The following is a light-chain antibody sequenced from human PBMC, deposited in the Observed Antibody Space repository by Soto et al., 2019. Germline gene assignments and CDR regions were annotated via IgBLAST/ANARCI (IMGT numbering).Light chain of an antibody. Sequence: EIVMTQSPATLSVSPGEIATLYFSASQSITSNLAWYQQKPGQAPRLLIYDASNRATGIPARFSGSWSGTDFTLTISSLEPEDFAVYYCQQRSNWPWTFGQGTKVDI. J-gene: IGKJ1*01. CDR2: DAS. V-gene: IGKV3-11*01. CDR3: QQRSNWPWT. CDR1: QSITSN.